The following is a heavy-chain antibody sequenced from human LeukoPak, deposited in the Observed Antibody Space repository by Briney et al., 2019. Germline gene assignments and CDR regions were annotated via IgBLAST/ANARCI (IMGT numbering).Heavy chain of an antibody. CDR2: IYCSGST. CDR1: GGSISSYY. J-gene: IGHJ4*02. V-gene: IGHV4-59*08. Sequence: PSETLSLTCTVSGGSISSYYWSWIRQPPGKGLEWIGYIYCSGSTNYNPSLKSRVTISVDTSKNQFSLKLSSVTAADTAVYYCARSRGKIDYWGQGTLVTVSS. CDR3: ARSRGKIDY.